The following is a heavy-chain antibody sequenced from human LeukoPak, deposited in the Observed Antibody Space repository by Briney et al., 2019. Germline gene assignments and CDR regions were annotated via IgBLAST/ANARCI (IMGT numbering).Heavy chain of an antibody. D-gene: IGHD2-15*01. CDR2: INPNSGVT. V-gene: IGHV1-2*02. Sequence: ASVTVSCKASGYTFTAYYMHWARQAPGQGLEWMGWINPNSGVTNYAQKFQGGVTTTRYTSISTAYMELSRLTSDDTAVYYCARDSRGFSVDPWGQGTLVTVSS. CDR3: ARDSRGFSVDP. J-gene: IGHJ5*02. CDR1: GYTFTAYY.